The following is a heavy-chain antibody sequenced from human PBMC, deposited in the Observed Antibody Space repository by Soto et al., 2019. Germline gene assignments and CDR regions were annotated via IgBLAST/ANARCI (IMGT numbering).Heavy chain of an antibody. CDR3: VRIGGGSSWYPGYYYYYGMDV. CDR2: IYSGGST. CDR1: GFTVSSNY. J-gene: IGHJ6*02. D-gene: IGHD6-13*01. Sequence: AGGSLRLSCAASGFTVSSNYMSWVRQAPGKGLEWVSVIYSGGSTYYADSVKGRFTISRDNSKNTLYLQMNSLRAEDTAVYYCVRIGGGSSWYPGYYYYYGMDVWGQGTTVTVS. V-gene: IGHV3-53*01.